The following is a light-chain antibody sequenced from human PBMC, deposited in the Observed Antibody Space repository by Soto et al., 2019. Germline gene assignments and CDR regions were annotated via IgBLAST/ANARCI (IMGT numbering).Light chain of an antibody. CDR2: EVS. CDR1: SSDVGGYNY. CDR3: SSYTSSSTLV. J-gene: IGLJ1*01. V-gene: IGLV2-14*01. Sequence: QSALTQPAPVSGSPGQSITIFCTGTSSDVGGYNYVSWYQQHPGKAPKLMIYEVSNRPSGVSNRFSGSKSGNTASLTISGLQAEDEADYYCSSYTSSSTLVFGTRTKVTVL.